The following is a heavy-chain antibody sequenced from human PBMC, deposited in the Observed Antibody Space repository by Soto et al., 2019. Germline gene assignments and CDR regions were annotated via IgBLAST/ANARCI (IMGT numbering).Heavy chain of an antibody. CDR1: GYTFTTYG. J-gene: IGHJ4*02. CDR3: ARSSNGGYDFDY. D-gene: IGHD2-8*01. CDR2: ISAYNGNT. Sequence: GASVKVSCKASGYTFTTYGIIWVRQAPGQGLEWMGWISAYNGNTNYAQKLQGRVTMTTDTSTSTAYMELRSLRSDDTAVYYCARSSNGGYDFDYWGQGTLVTVSS. V-gene: IGHV1-18*01.